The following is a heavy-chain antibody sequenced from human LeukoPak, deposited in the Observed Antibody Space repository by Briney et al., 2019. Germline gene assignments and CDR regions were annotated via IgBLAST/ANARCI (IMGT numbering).Heavy chain of an antibody. CDR3: AKDLGGSYFDY. V-gene: IGHV4-34*01. J-gene: IGHJ4*02. CDR1: GGSFSGYY. Sequence: SETLSLTCAVYGGSFSGYYWSRIRQPPGKGLEWIGEINHSGSTNYNPSLKSRVTISVDTSKNQFSLKLSSVTAADTAVYYCAKDLGGSYFDYWGQGTLVTVSS. D-gene: IGHD1-26*01. CDR2: INHSGST.